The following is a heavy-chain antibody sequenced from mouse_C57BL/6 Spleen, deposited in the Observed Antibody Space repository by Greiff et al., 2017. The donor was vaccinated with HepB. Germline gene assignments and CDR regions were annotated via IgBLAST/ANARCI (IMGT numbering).Heavy chain of an antibody. CDR3: ARHLLYYAMDY. V-gene: IGHV1-55*01. D-gene: IGHD2-10*01. Sequence: QVQLKESGAELVKPGASVKMSCKASGYTFTSYWITWVKQRPGQGLEWIGDIYPGSGSTNYNEKFKSKATLTVDTSSSTAYMQLSSLTSEDSAVYYCARHLLYYAMDYWGQGTSVTVSS. J-gene: IGHJ4*01. CDR1: GYTFTSYW. CDR2: IYPGSGST.